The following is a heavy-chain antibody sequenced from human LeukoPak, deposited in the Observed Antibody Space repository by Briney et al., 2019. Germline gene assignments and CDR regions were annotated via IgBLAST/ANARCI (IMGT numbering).Heavy chain of an antibody. J-gene: IGHJ6*03. CDR2: IKQDGSEK. CDR3: ASYYDFWSGFYMDV. D-gene: IGHD3-3*01. V-gene: IGHV3-7*01. CDR1: GFTFSSYS. Sequence: SGGSLRLSCAASGFTFSSYSMNWVRQAPWKGLEWVANIKQDGSEKYYVDSVKGRFTISRDNAKNSLYLQMNSLRAEDTAVYYCASYYDFWSGFYMDVWGKGTTVTVSS.